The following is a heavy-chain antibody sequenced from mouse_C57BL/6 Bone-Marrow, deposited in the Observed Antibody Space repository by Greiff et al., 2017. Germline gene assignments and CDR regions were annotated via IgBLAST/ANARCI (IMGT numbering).Heavy chain of an antibody. Sequence: QVHVKQPGAELVKPGASVKMSCKASGYTFTSYWITWVKQRPGQGLEWIGDIYPGSGNTYYNEKFKGKATLTADKSSSTAYMELRSLTSEDSAVYFCARNFRFAYWGQGTLVTVSA. CDR1: GYTFTSYW. CDR2: IYPGSGNT. V-gene: IGHV1-55*01. J-gene: IGHJ3*01. CDR3: ARNFRFAY.